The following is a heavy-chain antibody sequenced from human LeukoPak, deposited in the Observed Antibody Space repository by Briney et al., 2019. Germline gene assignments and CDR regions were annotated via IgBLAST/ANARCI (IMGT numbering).Heavy chain of an antibody. V-gene: IGHV3-15*01. CDR2: IKSKTEGGTA. CDR1: GFTFSNVY. Sequence: PGGSLRLSCAASGFTFSNVYMTWVRQAPGKGLEWVGRIKSKTEGGTADHAAPVRGRFTISRDDSKNTLFLQMNNLKTEDTAVYYCATYRSCSDVWGQGTLVTVSS. J-gene: IGHJ4*02. CDR3: ATYRSCSDV. D-gene: IGHD3-10*02.